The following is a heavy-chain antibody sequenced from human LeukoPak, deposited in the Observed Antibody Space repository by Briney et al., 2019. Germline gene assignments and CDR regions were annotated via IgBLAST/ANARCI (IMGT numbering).Heavy chain of an antibody. V-gene: IGHV3-30-3*01. CDR2: ISYDGSNK. Sequence: GGSLRLSCAASGFTFSSYAVHWVRQAPGKGLEWVAVISYDGSNKFYADSVKGRFTISRDNSKSTLYLQMNTLRAEDTAVYYCARDRGELKNRWLQWGYFDYWGQGTLVTVSS. D-gene: IGHD5-24*01. CDR3: ARDRGELKNRWLQWGYFDY. J-gene: IGHJ4*02. CDR1: GFTFSSYA.